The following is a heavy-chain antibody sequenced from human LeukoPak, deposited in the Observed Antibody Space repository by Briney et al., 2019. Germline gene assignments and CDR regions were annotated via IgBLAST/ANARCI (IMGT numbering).Heavy chain of an antibody. J-gene: IGHJ3*02. V-gene: IGHV4-34*01. CDR1: GGSFSGYY. CDR2: INHSGST. Sequence: SETLSLTCAVYGGSFSGYYWSWIRQPPGKGLEWIGEINHSGSTNYNPSLKSRVTISVDTSKNQFSLKLSSVTAADTAVYYCASAAGRWSSGGWGSSNAFDIWGQGTMVTVSS. CDR3: ASAAGRWSSGGWGSSNAFDI. D-gene: IGHD3-16*01.